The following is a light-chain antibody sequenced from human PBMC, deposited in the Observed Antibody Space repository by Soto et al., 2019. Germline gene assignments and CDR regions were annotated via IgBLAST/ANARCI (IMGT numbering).Light chain of an antibody. CDR2: RNN. CDR1: SSNIGSNN. CDR3: ATWDDSLNSVV. V-gene: IGLV1-44*01. J-gene: IGLJ3*02. Sequence: QSVLTQPPSASGTPGQRVTISCSGGSSNIGSNNVKWYQQISGTAPKPFILRNNQRPSGVPDRFSGSKSGTSASLAISGLQSQDEGDYYCATWDDSLNSVVFGGGTKLTVL.